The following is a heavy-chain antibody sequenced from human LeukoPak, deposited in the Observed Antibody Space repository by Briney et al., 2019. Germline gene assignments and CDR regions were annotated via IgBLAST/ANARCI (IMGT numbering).Heavy chain of an antibody. CDR1: GGSITSGSYY. D-gene: IGHD2-2*01. CDR3: AREVYCSSTSCPRGGYNWFDP. Sequence: SQTLPLTCTVSGGSITSGSYYWSWIRQPAGKGLEWIGRIHTSGSTNYNPSLKSRVTISVDTSKNQFSLKLSSVTAADTAVYYCAREVYCSSTSCPRGGYNWFDPWGQGTLVTVSS. J-gene: IGHJ5*02. CDR2: IHTSGST. V-gene: IGHV4-61*02.